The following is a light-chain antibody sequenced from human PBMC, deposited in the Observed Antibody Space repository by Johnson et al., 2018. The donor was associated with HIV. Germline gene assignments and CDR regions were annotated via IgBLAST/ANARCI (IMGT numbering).Light chain of an antibody. CDR3: GTWDSSLKGV. Sequence: QSVLTQPPSVSAAPGQKVTISCSGSSSNIGNNYVSWYQQLPGTAPKLLIYDNNKRPSGIPDRFSGFKSGTSATLGITGLQTGDEADYYCGTWDSSLKGVFGTWTKVTVL. CDR2: DNN. J-gene: IGLJ1*01. CDR1: SSNIGNNY. V-gene: IGLV1-51*01.